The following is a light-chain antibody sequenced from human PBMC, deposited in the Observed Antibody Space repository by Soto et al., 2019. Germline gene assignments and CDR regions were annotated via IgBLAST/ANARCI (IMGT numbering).Light chain of an antibody. CDR2: DAS. Sequence: PSTLSAFVVDRVTITCRASQSISSWLAWPRQKPGHAPKHLIYDASSVESGVTARLCGREFGTEITITNSSLHPDDFATYYHQQYNSYSVTFGQGTKVDIK. V-gene: IGKV1-5*01. CDR3: QQYNSYSVT. J-gene: IGKJ1*01. CDR1: QSISSW.